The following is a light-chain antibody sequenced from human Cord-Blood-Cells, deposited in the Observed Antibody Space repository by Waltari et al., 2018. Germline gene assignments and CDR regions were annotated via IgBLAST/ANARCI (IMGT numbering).Light chain of an antibody. CDR2: RNN. CDR1: SSNIGSNT. CDR3: AAWDDSLNGWV. J-gene: IGLJ3*02. Sequence: QSVLTQPPSASGTPGQRVTISCSGSSSNIGSNTVNWYQQLPGTAPKLLSYRNNQRPSGVPDRFSGSTSGTSASLAISGLQSEDEADYYCAAWDDSLNGWVFGGGTKLTVL. V-gene: IGLV1-44*01.